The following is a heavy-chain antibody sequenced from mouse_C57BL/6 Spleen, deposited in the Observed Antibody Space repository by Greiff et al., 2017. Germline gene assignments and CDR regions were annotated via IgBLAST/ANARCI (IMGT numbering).Heavy chain of an antibody. CDR3: ASPYDYTWFAY. D-gene: IGHD2-4*01. J-gene: IGHJ3*01. Sequence: QVQLQQPGAELVKPGASVKLSCKASGYTFTSYWMHWVKQRPGRGLEWIGRIDTNSGGTKYNEKFKSKATLTVDKPSSTAYMQLSSLTSEDSAVYYCASPYDYTWFAYWGQGTLVTVSA. CDR2: IDTNSGGT. V-gene: IGHV1-72*01. CDR1: GYTFTSYW.